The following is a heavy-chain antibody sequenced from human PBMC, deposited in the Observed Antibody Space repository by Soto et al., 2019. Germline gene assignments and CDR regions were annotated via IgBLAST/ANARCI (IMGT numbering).Heavy chain of an antibody. CDR2: INPSDGTA. CDR3: ARVQFATGWRYAGDY. V-gene: IGHV1-46*01. J-gene: IGHJ4*02. CDR1: GYTFTTYF. Sequence: QVQLVQSGAEVKKPGASVKVSCKTSGYTFTTYFMHWVRQAPGQGLEWMGIINPSDGTATYAQKFQGRVTMTRDTSTSTVYIEMSILRSEDTAVYYCARVQFATGWRYAGDYWGQGTLVTVSS. D-gene: IGHD6-19*01.